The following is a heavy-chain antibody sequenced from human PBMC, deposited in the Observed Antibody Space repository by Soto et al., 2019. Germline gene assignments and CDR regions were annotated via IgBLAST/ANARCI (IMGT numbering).Heavy chain of an antibody. V-gene: IGHV5-51*01. CDR3: ARRAYCTSSALYNWFDS. CDR1: GYSFSTCW. Sequence: LGESLKISCKGSGYSFSTCWIGWVRQMPGKGLEWMGIIYPGDSETTYSPSFQGQVTFSVDKSINTAYLQWNSLKASDTAMYYCARRAYCTSSALYNWFDSWGQGTLVTVSS. J-gene: IGHJ5*01. D-gene: IGHD6-6*01. CDR2: IYPGDSET.